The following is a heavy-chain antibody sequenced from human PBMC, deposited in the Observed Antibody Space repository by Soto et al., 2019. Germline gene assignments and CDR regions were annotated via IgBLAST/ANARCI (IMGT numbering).Heavy chain of an antibody. CDR2: IRSKAYGGTT. V-gene: IGHV3-49*04. D-gene: IGHD6-13*01. CDR1: GFTFGDYA. CDR3: TRVGAYSSFDY. J-gene: IGHJ4*02. Sequence: GGSLRLSCTASGFTFGDYAMSWVRQAPGKGLEWVGFIRSKAYGGTTEYAASVKGRFTISRDDSKSIAYLQMNSLKTEDTAVYYCTRVGAYSSFDYWGQGTLVTVSS.